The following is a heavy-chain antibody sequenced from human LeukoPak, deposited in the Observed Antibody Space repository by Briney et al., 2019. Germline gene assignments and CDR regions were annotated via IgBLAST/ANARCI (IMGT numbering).Heavy chain of an antibody. CDR1: GFTFSSYA. Sequence: GGSLRLSCAASGFTFSSYAMSWVRQAPGKGLEWVSAISGSGGSTYYADSVKGRFTISRDNSKNTLYLQMNSLRAEDTAVYYCARLKSSSWYSDYYYYMDVWGKGTTVTVSS. J-gene: IGHJ6*03. CDR2: ISGSGGST. D-gene: IGHD6-13*01. CDR3: ARLKSSSWYSDYYYYMDV. V-gene: IGHV3-23*01.